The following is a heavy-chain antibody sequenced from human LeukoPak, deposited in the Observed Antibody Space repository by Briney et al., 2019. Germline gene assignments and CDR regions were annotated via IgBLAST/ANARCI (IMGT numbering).Heavy chain of an antibody. Sequence: PGRSLRLSCAASGFSFSDYGVHWVRQAPGKGLESVAFISYDGSNKYHTDSVKGRFTISRDNSQNTLYLQMNSLRPEDTAVYYCTKTTDCSGSSCYAAGGYWGQGTLVSVSS. CDR3: TKTTDCSGSSCYAAGGY. J-gene: IGHJ4*02. CDR1: GFSFSDYG. V-gene: IGHV3-30*18. D-gene: IGHD2-2*01. CDR2: ISYDGSNK.